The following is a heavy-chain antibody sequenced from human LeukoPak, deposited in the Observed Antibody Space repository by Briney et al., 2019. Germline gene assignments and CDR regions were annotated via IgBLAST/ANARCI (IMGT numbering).Heavy chain of an antibody. D-gene: IGHD2-2*01. V-gene: IGHV3-33*01. CDR1: GFTFSSYG. CDR2: IWYDGSNK. CDR3: AREPHYCSSTSCYALIDYYYYGMDV. J-gene: IGHJ6*02. Sequence: GGSLRLSCAASGFTFSSYGMHWVRQAPGKGLEWVAVIWYDGSNKYYADSVKGRFTISRDNSKNTLYLQVNSLRAEDTAVYYCAREPHYCSSTSCYALIDYYYYGMDVWGQGTTVTVSS.